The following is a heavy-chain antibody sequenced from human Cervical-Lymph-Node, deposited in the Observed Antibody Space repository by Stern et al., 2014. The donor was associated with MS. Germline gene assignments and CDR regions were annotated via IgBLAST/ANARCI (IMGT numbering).Heavy chain of an antibody. J-gene: IGHJ4*02. CDR2: FEPEDGET. Sequence: VQLVESGAEVKKPGASVTVSCNVAGHPLSELAMHWLRQPPTKGLEWMGQFEPEDGETVYAQQFQGRLSMTEDTSTGPAYMTLTVLRSEDTAVYSCATDRGVKWGPGTLVTVSS. CDR3: ATDRGVK. CDR1: GHPLSELA. V-gene: IGHV1-24*01. D-gene: IGHD3-10*01.